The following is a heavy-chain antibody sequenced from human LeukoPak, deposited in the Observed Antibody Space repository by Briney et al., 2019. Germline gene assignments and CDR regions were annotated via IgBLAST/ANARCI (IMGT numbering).Heavy chain of an antibody. CDR2: INPRSGGT. V-gene: IGHV1-2*02. D-gene: IGHD1-14*01. CDR1: GYTFTANY. CDR3: ARGSGTSWFDS. Sequence: ASVKVSCKASGYTFTANYMHWVRQAPGQRLEWMGWINPRSGGTNYGEKFRGRVTMTRDTSITTAYMELSSLRFDDTAVYYCARGSGTSWFDSWGQGTLVTVSS. J-gene: IGHJ5*01.